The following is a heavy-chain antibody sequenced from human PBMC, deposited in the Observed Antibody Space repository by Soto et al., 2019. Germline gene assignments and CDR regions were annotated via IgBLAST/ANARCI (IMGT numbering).Heavy chain of an antibody. Sequence: PGGSLRLSCAASGFTFSSYAMSWVRQAPGKGLKWVSVISVSDDSTYYADSVKGRFTISRDNSKNTLYLQMNSLRAEDTAVYYCAKRSSSSTFDYWGQGTLVTVSS. CDR1: GFTFSSYA. J-gene: IGHJ4*02. CDR3: AKRSSSSTFDY. D-gene: IGHD6-6*01. CDR2: ISVSDDST. V-gene: IGHV3-23*01.